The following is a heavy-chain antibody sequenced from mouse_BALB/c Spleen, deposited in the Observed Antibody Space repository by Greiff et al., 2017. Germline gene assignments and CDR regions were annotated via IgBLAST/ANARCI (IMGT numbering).Heavy chain of an antibody. J-gene: IGHJ4*01. CDR3: ARDRGFYYAMDY. CDR1: GFTFTDYY. V-gene: IGHV7-3*02. CDR2: IRNKAIGYTT. Sequence: EVKLVESGGGLVQPGGSLRLSCATSGFTFTDYYMSWVRQPPGKALEWLGFIRNKAIGYTTEYSASVKGRFTISRDNSQSILYLQMNTLRAEDSATYYCARDRGFYYAMDYWGQGTSVTVSS.